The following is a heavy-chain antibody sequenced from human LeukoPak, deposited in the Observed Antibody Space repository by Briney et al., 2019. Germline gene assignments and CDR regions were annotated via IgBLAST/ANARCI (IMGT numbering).Heavy chain of an antibody. V-gene: IGHV4-59*08. CDR2: IDDSGRT. CDR3: ARHGGAYSFDY. Sequence: SETLSLTCTVSGGSISRYYWSWIRQPPGKGLEWIGYIDDSGRTNYNPSLKSRVTISVATSKNQFSLKLISESAADTAVYYCARHGGAYSFDYWGQGTLVTVSS. D-gene: IGHD2-21*01. CDR1: GGSISRYY. J-gene: IGHJ4*02.